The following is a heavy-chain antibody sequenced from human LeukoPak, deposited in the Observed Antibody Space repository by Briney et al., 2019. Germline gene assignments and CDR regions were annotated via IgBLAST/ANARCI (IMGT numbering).Heavy chain of an antibody. CDR2: IFYSGST. CDR3: ARQGVILSYFDY. D-gene: IGHD3-10*01. Sequence: KSSETLSLTCTVSGGSISSSTYLWGWIRQPPGEGLEWIGSIFYSGSTYYSPSLKSRVTVSVDTSNNQFSLRLSSVTAADTAVYFCARQGVILSYFDYWGQGALVTVSS. V-gene: IGHV4-39*01. CDR1: GGSISSSTYL. J-gene: IGHJ4*02.